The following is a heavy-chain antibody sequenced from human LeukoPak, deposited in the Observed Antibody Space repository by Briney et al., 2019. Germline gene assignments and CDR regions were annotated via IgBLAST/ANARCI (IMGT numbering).Heavy chain of an antibody. CDR2: ISSSSSTR. Sequence: GGSLRLSCEGSAFIFSGRWMNWVRQAPGKGLEWVSHISSSSSTRYYADSVKGRFTISRDNAKNSLYLQMNSLRDEDTAVYYCAKAGVSFDPWGQGTLVTVSS. CDR1: AFIFSGRW. CDR3: AKAGVSFDP. J-gene: IGHJ5*02. V-gene: IGHV3-48*02.